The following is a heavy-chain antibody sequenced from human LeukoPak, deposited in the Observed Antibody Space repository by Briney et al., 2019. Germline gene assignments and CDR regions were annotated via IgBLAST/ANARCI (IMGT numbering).Heavy chain of an antibody. CDR3: ARAEGPDFWSGYYTH. V-gene: IGHV1-2*02. CDR2: INPNSGGT. CDR1: GYTFTGYY. J-gene: IGHJ4*02. Sequence: ASVKVSCKASGYTFTGYYMHWVRQAPGQGLEWMGWINPNSGGTNYAQKFQGRVTMTRDTSISTAYMELSRLRSDVTAVYYCARAEGPDFWSGYYTHWGQGTLVTVSS. D-gene: IGHD3-3*01.